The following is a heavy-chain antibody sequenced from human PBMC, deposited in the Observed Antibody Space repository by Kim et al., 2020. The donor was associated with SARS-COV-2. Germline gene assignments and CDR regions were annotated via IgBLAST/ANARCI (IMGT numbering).Heavy chain of an antibody. Sequence: GGSLRLSCAASGFTFSTYSMNWVRQAPGQGLEWVSTITGGIHGTHYADSVRGRFTISRDNSNNFLFLQMDSLRPDDTAIYYCADPPKMRCWGQGTLVTF. V-gene: IGHV3-23*01. J-gene: IGHJ4*02. CDR1: GFTFSTYS. CDR2: ITGGIHGT. CDR3: ADPPKMRC.